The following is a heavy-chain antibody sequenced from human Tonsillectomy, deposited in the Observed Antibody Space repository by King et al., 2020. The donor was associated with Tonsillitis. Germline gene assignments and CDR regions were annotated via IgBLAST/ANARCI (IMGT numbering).Heavy chain of an antibody. CDR2: LAFDDKVE. V-gene: IGHV3-30*04. CDR3: ARGNGQYYFDF. J-gene: IGHJ4*02. D-gene: IGHD2-8*01. CDR1: GFALSRYS. Sequence: VQLVESGGGVVHPGRSLRLSCAASGFALSRYSMHWVRQAPGRGLEWVAILAFDDKVEYYADSVKGRFTISKNNPNNTLYLQMNTLRAEDTDVYYCARGNGQYYFDFWGQGALVTVSS.